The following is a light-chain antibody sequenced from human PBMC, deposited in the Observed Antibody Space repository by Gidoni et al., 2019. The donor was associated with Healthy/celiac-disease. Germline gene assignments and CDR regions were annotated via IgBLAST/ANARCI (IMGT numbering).Light chain of an antibody. J-gene: IGLJ2*01. Sequence: SYVLTQPPAVSVAPRQTARITWGGNNIGSKSVHCSQQKPGQAPLLVVYDESDRPSGIPERFSGSNSGNTATLTISMVEAGDEADYYCQVWDSSSAVVFGGGTKLTVL. CDR1: NIGSKS. CDR2: DES. CDR3: QVWDSSSAVV. V-gene: IGLV3-21*02.